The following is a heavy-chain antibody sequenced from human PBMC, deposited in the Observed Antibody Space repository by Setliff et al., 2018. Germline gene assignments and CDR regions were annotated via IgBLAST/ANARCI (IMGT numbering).Heavy chain of an antibody. J-gene: IGHJ4*02. CDR2: TTPIFTTA. CDR1: RGTFSNYA. Sequence: ASVKVSCKTSRGTFSNYAISWVRQAPGQGLEWMGGTTPIFTTANYAQKFQGRVTITADESTSTAYMELSSLRSEDTAMYYCARDLHPPGLAAAVVLGYWGLGTLVTVSS. CDR3: ARDLHPPGLAAAVVLGY. D-gene: IGHD6-25*01. V-gene: IGHV1-69*13.